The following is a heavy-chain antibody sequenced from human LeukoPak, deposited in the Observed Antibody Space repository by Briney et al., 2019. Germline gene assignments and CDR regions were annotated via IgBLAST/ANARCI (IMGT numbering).Heavy chain of an antibody. CDR1: GFTFSSYS. D-gene: IGHD2-2*01. CDR2: ISSSSSYI. V-gene: IGHV3-21*01. CDR3: ARDPYCSSTSCYLDY. J-gene: IGHJ4*02. Sequence: GGSLGLSCAASGFTFSSYSMNWVRQAPGKGLEWVSSISSSSSYIYYADSVKGRFTISRDNAKNSLYLQMNSLRAEDTAVYYCARDPYCSSTSCYLDYWGQGTLVTVSS.